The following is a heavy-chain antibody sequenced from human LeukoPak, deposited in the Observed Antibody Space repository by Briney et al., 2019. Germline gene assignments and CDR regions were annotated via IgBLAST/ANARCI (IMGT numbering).Heavy chain of an antibody. CDR3: ANDNYYDSSGTDAEYFQH. Sequence: GGSLRLSCAASGFTFDDYAMHWVRQAPGKGLEWVSGISWNSGSIGYADSVKGRFTISRDNAKNSLYLQMNSLRAEDTALYYCANDNYYDSSGTDAEYFQHWGQGTLVTVSS. J-gene: IGHJ1*01. CDR2: ISWNSGSI. D-gene: IGHD3-22*01. V-gene: IGHV3-9*01. CDR1: GFTFDDYA.